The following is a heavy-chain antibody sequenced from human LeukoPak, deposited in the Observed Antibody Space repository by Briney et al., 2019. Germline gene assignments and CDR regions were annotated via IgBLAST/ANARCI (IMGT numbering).Heavy chain of an antibody. Sequence: SETLSLTCTVSGGSISSSSYYWGWIRQPPGKGLEWIGSIYYSGSTYYNPSLKSRVTISVDTSKNQFSLKLSSVTAADTAVYYCARGGPSSSSWYWFDPWGQGTLVTVSS. CDR1: GGSISSSSYY. V-gene: IGHV4-39*07. D-gene: IGHD6-13*01. CDR2: IYYSGST. CDR3: ARGGPSSSSWYWFDP. J-gene: IGHJ5*02.